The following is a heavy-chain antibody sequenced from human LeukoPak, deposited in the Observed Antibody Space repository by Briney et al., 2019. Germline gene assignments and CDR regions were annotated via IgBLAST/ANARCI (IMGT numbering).Heavy chain of an antibody. Sequence: ASVEVSCKASGYTFTSYGISWVRQAPGQGLEWMGWINPNSGSRSYAQKFQGRVTMTRDTSISTAYMELSRLKSDDTAVYYCARGDGYSYGYLGYWGQGTLVTVSS. CDR3: ARGDGYSYGYLGY. J-gene: IGHJ4*02. CDR2: INPNSGSR. CDR1: GYTFTSYG. D-gene: IGHD5-18*01. V-gene: IGHV1-2*02.